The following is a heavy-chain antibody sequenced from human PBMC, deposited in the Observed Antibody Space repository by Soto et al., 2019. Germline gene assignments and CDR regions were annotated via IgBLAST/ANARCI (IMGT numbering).Heavy chain of an antibody. CDR1: RGSIGSYY. CDR3: ARALYCGGDCSSSNDFDF. CDR2: IYYSGTT. D-gene: IGHD2-21*02. Sequence: SETLSLTCTVSRGSIGSYYWTWIRQPPGKGLEWIGYIYYSGTTNHNPSLSSRVTISIDTSRNQFFLKLSSVTAADTAVYYCARALYCGGDCSSSNDFDFWGQGTMVT. J-gene: IGHJ3*01. V-gene: IGHV4-59*01.